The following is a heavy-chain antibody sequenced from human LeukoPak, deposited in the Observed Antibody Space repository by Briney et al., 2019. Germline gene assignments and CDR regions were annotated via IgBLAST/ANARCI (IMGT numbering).Heavy chain of an antibody. Sequence: GGSLRLSCAASGFTFSSYWMHWVRQAPGKGLVWVSRINSDGSSTSYADSVKGRFTISRDNAKNTLYLQMNSLRAEDTAVYYCARDKGDYDTSGSLFVFGGQGTLVTVSS. CDR3: ARDKGDYDTSGSLFVF. CDR1: GFTFSSYW. J-gene: IGHJ4*02. CDR2: INSDGSST. V-gene: IGHV3-74*01. D-gene: IGHD3-22*01.